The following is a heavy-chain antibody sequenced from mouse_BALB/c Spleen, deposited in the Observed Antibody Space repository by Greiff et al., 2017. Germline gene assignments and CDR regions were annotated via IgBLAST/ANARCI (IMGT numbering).Heavy chain of an antibody. V-gene: IGHV3-2*02. Sequence: VQLKESGPGLVKPSQSLSLTCTVTGYSITSDYAWNWIRQFPGNKLEWMGYISYSGSTSYNPSLKSRISITRDTSKNQFFLQLNSVTTEDTATYYCAPLTDYAMDYWGQGTSVTVSS. D-gene: IGHD4-1*01. CDR2: ISYSGST. CDR3: APLTDYAMDY. J-gene: IGHJ4*01. CDR1: GYSITSDYA.